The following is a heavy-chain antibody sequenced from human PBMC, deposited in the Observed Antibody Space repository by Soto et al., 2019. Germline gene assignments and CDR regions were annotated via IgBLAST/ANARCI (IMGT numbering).Heavy chain of an antibody. CDR3: ARDHSSGYYYYGMDV. V-gene: IGHV3-48*02. D-gene: IGHD6-19*01. CDR1: GFTFSSYS. J-gene: IGHJ6*02. Sequence: EVQLVESGGGLVQPGGSLRLSCAASGFTFSSYSMNWVRQAPGKGLEWVSYISSSSSTIYYAVSVKGRFTISGDNAKNSLYLQMNNLRDEDTAVYYCARDHSSGYYYYGMDVWGQGTTVTVSS. CDR2: ISSSSSTI.